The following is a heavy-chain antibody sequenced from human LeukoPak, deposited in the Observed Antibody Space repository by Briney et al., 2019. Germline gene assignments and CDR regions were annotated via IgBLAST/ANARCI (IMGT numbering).Heavy chain of an antibody. CDR2: ISSSSSYI. CDR3: ARDVKRARWFGELRWYYFDY. V-gene: IGHV3-21*01. D-gene: IGHD3-10*01. J-gene: IGHJ4*02. CDR1: GFTFSSYS. Sequence: PGGSLRLSCAASGFTFSSYSMNWVRQAPGKGLEWVSSISSSSSYIYYADSVKGRFTISRDNAKNSLYLQMNSLRAEDTAVYYCARDVKRARWFGELRWYYFDYWGQGTLVTVSS.